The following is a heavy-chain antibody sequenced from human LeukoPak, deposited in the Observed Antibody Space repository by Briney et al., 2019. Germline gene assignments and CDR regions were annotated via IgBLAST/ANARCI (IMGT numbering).Heavy chain of an antibody. CDR2: INHSGST. CDR1: GGSFSGYY. D-gene: IGHD3-10*01. Sequence: SETLSLTCAVYGGSFSGYYWSWIRQPPGKGLEWIGEINHSGSTNYNPSLKSRVTISVDTSKNQFSLKLSSVTAADTAVYYCARGNVLLWFGEPAEPRAFDPWGQGTLVTVSS. V-gene: IGHV4-34*01. CDR3: ARGNVLLWFGEPAEPRAFDP. J-gene: IGHJ5*02.